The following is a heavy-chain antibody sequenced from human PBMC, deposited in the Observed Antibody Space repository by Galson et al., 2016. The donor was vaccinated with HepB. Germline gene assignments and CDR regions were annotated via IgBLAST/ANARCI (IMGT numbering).Heavy chain of an antibody. D-gene: IGHD3-9*01. CDR2: INPNSGGP. CDR3: TRAPIRDDILTGYYTPPPDFDY. CDR1: GYTFTDYY. V-gene: IGHV1-2*02. Sequence: SVKVSCKASGYTFTDYYMHWVRQPPGQGLERMGWINPNSGGPNYAQMFQGRVTTTRDTSIGTAYMELSRLTSGVTAVYYCTRAPIRDDILTGYYTPPPDFDYWGQGTLVTVSS. J-gene: IGHJ4*02.